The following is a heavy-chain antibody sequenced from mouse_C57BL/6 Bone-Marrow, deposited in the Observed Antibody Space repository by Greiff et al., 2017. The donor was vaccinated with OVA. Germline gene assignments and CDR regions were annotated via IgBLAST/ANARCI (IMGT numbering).Heavy chain of an antibody. V-gene: IGHV5-12*01. J-gene: IGHJ3*01. Sequence: EVKLVESGGGLVQPGGSLKLSCAASGFTFSDYYMYWVRQTPEKRLEWVAYISNGGGSTYYPDTVKGRFTISRDNAKNTLYLQMSRLKSEDTAMYYCARHGNYGFAYWGQGTLVTVSA. D-gene: IGHD2-1*01. CDR3: ARHGNYGFAY. CDR2: ISNGGGST. CDR1: GFTFSDYY.